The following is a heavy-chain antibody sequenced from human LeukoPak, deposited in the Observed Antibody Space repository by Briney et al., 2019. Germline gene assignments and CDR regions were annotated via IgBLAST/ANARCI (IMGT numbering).Heavy chain of an antibody. CDR2: IRSKANSYAT. J-gene: IGHJ6*03. Sequence: GGSLRLSCAASGFTFSGSAMHWVRQASGKGLERVGRIRSKANSYATAYAASVKGRFTISSDDSKNTAYLQMNSLKTEDTAVYYCTRHLYNWNDGYYYYMDVWGKGTTVTVSS. CDR1: GFTFSGSA. V-gene: IGHV3-73*01. CDR3: TRHLYNWNDGYYYYMDV. D-gene: IGHD1-20*01.